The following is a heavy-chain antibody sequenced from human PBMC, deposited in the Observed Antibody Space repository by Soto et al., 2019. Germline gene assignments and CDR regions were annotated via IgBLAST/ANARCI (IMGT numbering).Heavy chain of an antibody. CDR3: LRDALGDFPIHH. D-gene: IGHD3-10*01. Sequence: EVQLVESGGGLVQPGGSLRLSCAASGFTFGNYWMHWVRQAPGKGLVWVSRINSDGRSTTYAASVKGRFTSSRDNAKNKLDLQMNSGRAEDPAVYYRLRDALGDFPIHHWGQGTPVTVAA. CDR2: INSDGRST. J-gene: IGHJ5*02. V-gene: IGHV3-74*01. CDR1: GFTFGNYW.